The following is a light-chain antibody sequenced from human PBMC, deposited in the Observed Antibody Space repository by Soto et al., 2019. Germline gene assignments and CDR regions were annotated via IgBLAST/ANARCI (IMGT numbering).Light chain of an antibody. CDR3: QQYYDWPLT. CDR1: QSVSFN. V-gene: IGKV3-15*01. CDR2: DAS. J-gene: IGKJ4*01. Sequence: ETVMTQSPATLSVSPGERATLSCRASQSVSFNLAWYQQKPGQAPRLLIYDASTRATGVPARFSGSGSGAEFTLSISSLHSEPFAVYYCQQYYDWPLTFGGGTEVENK.